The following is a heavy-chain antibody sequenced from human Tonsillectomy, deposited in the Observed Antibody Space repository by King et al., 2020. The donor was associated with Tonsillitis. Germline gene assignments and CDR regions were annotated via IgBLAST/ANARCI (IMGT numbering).Heavy chain of an antibody. D-gene: IGHD2-15*01. CDR1: GGSISSGGYS. CDR2: IYHSGST. J-gene: IGHJ5*02. V-gene: IGHV4-30-2*01. Sequence: QLQESGSGLVKPSQTLSLTCAVSGGSISSGGYSWSWIRQPPGKGLEWIGYIYHSGSTYYNTSLKSRVTISVDRSKNQFSLKLSSVTAADTAVYYCARALGYCSGGSCPSNWFDPWGQGTLVTVSS. CDR3: ARALGYCSGGSCPSNWFDP.